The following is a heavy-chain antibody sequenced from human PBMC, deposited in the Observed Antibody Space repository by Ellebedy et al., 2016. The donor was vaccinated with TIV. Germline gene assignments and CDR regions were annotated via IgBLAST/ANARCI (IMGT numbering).Heavy chain of an antibody. D-gene: IGHD6-19*01. CDR1: GFTFSSNW. J-gene: IGHJ4*02. CDR2: INSDGGRS. CDR3: ATGGRDQWLIDY. V-gene: IGHV3-74*01. Sequence: PGGSLRLSCAASGFTFSSNWKHWVRQAPGKGLVWVSRINSDGGRSTYADSVKGRFTISRDHAKNTLYLQMNSLRAEDTAVYYCATGGRDQWLIDYWGQGTLVTVSS.